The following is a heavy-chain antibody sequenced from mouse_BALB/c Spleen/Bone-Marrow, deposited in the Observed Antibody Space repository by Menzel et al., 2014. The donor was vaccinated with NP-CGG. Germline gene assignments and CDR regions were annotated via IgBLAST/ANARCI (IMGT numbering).Heavy chain of an antibody. Sequence: VQLKESGGGLVQPGGSLKLSCATSGFTFSGYGMSWVRQTPDKGLELVATISGSGSSTYYPDSVKGRFTISRDNARNTLYLQMSSLKSEDTAMYYCARGRDWFDYWGQGTTLTVSS. D-gene: IGHD3-3*01. CDR1: GFTFSGYG. CDR2: ISGSGSST. CDR3: ARGRDWFDY. V-gene: IGHV5-6-3*01. J-gene: IGHJ2*01.